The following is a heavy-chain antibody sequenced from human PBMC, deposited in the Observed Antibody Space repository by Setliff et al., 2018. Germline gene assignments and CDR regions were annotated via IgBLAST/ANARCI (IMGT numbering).Heavy chain of an antibody. CDR3: ARERGAGSSRWYSHDGFDI. CDR2: IKGDESEK. J-gene: IGHJ3*02. CDR1: GFTFPTYW. Sequence: GGSLRLSCAASGFTFPTYWMTWVRQAPGKGLEWVANIKGDESEKYYVDSVKGRFTISRDNARNILYLQMNSLKIEDTAVYFCARERGAGSSRWYSHDGFDIWGQGTMVTVSS. D-gene: IGHD6-13*01. V-gene: IGHV3-7*01.